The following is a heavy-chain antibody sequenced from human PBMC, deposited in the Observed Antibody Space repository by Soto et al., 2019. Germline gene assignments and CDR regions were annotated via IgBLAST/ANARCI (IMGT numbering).Heavy chain of an antibody. V-gene: IGHV5-51*01. D-gene: IGHD6-13*01. CDR3: ASRVAAAAPYYYYGMDV. J-gene: IGHJ6*02. CDR1: RYRLTSYW. CDR2: IDPGDSDT. Sequence: GESLEVSCNGSRYRLTSYWIGWVRQMPWKGLEWMGLIDPGDSDTRYSPSFPGQVTISADKSISTAYLQWSSLKASDTAMYSCASRVAAAAPYYYYGMDVWGPGTTVTVYS.